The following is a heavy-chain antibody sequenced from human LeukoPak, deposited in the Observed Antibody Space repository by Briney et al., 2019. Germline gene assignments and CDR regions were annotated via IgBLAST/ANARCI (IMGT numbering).Heavy chain of an antibody. J-gene: IGHJ4*02. CDR2: IYDGETA. CDR1: GLTVTNNY. D-gene: IGHD5-18*01. CDR3: ASDLVQLWSKDF. Sequence: PGGSLRLSCAVSGLTVTNNYMTGVRQAPGKGLEWISLIYDGETAFYADSVRGRFTISRDNAKNSLYLQMNSLRAEDTAVYYCASDLVQLWSKDFWGQGTLVTVSS. V-gene: IGHV3-53*01.